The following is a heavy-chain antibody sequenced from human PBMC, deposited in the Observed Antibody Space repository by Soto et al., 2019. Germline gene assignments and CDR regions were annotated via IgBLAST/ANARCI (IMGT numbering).Heavy chain of an antibody. Sequence: QVQLQESGPGLVKPSGPLSLTCAVSGASFTSNDWWTWVRQPPGRGLEWIGELYRTGSTNYNPSLKSRVTISLDKSEIQFSLKVTSLTAADTAVYYGASRDPGTSVDYWVQGTLVTVSS. CDR1: GASFTSNDW. V-gene: IGHV4-4*02. CDR3: ASRDPGTSVDY. J-gene: IGHJ4*02. D-gene: IGHD1-7*01. CDR2: LYRTGST.